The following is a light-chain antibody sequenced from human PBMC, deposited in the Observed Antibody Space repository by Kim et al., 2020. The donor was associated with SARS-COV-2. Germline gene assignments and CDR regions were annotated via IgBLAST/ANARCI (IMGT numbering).Light chain of an antibody. CDR1: QSISSW. CDR2: KAS. CDR3: QQYNSSPT. J-gene: IGKJ1*01. V-gene: IGKV1-5*03. Sequence: DIQMTQSPSTLSASVGDRVTITCRASQSISSWLAWYQQKPGKAPKLLIYKASNLESGVPSRFSGSGSGTEFTLTISSLQPDDFATYYCQQYNSSPTFGQGTKVDIK.